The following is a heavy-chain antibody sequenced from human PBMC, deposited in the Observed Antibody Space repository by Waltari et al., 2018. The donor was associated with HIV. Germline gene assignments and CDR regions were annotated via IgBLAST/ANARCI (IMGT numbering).Heavy chain of an antibody. CDR2: FDPEDGET. Sequence: QVQLVQSGAEVKKPGASVKVSCKVSGYTLTELSMHWVRQAPGKGLEWMGGFDPEDGETIYARKFQGRGTMTEDTSTDTAYLELSSLRSEGPALDYCATTGYDGSVSYYGRDVWGQGTTVTVSS. CDR3: ATTGYDGSVSYYGRDV. V-gene: IGHV1-24*01. CDR1: GYTLTELS. D-gene: IGHD3-10*01. J-gene: IGHJ6*02.